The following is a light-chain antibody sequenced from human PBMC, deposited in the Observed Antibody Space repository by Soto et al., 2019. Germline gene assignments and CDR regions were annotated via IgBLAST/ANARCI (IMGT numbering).Light chain of an antibody. CDR1: ESLLQSKGNNY. Sequence: DIVMTQSPLSLPVTPGEPASISCSTSESLLQSKGNNYLGWFLQKPGQSPQVMIDLGSSRASGVPVRFSVSGAGRNLTPTISIVAPGDVGVYYCMQILQNPLTFGGGNKVEI. CDR2: LGS. J-gene: IGKJ4*01. CDR3: MQILQNPLT. V-gene: IGKV2-28*01.